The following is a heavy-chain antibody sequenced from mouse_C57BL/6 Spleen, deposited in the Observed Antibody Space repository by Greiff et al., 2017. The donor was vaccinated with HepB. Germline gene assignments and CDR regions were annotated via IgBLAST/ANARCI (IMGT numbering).Heavy chain of an antibody. J-gene: IGHJ3*01. CDR2: IWGDGST. Sequence: VKLMESGPGLVAPSQSLSITCTVSGFSLTSYGVSWVRQPPGKGLEWLGVIWGDGSTNYYSALISRLIISKDNTKSQVFLKLHSLQTDDTATYYCAYYGSSSAWFAYWGQGTLVTVSA. CDR1: GFSLTSYG. V-gene: IGHV2-3*01. D-gene: IGHD1-1*01. CDR3: AYYGSSSAWFAY.